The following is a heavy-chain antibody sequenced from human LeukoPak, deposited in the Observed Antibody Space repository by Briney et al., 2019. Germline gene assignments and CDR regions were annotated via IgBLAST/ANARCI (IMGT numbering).Heavy chain of an antibody. V-gene: IGHV4-59*01. CDR1: GGSFSSYY. Sequence: SETLSLTCAVYGGSFSSYYWSWIRQPPGKGLEWIGYIYYSGSTNYNPSLKSRVTISVDTSKNQFSLKLSSVTAADTAVYYCARWSDYGDYGFDYWGQGTLVTVSS. D-gene: IGHD4-17*01. CDR2: IYYSGST. CDR3: ARWSDYGDYGFDY. J-gene: IGHJ4*02.